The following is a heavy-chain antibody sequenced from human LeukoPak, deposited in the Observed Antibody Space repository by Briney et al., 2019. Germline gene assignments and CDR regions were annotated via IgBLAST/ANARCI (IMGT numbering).Heavy chain of an antibody. Sequence: SVKVSCKASGGTFSSYAISRVRQAPGQGLEWMGGIIPIFGTANYAQKSQGRVTITVDESTSTAYMELSSLRSEDTAVYYCARSVVVVPAATGAEYFQHWGQGTLVTVSS. CDR1: GGTFSSYA. J-gene: IGHJ1*01. CDR3: ARSVVVVPAATGAEYFQH. V-gene: IGHV1-69*13. D-gene: IGHD2-2*01. CDR2: IIPIFGTA.